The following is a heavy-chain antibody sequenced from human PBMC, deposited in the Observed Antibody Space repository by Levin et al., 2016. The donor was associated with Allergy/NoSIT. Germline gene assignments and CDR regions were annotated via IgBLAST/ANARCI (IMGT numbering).Heavy chain of an antibody. J-gene: IGHJ5*02. CDR2: ISGSGGST. Sequence: GESLKISCAASGFTFSSYAMSWVRQAPGKGLEWVSAISGSGGSTYYADSVKGRFTISRDNSKNTLYLQMNSLRAEDTAVYYCAKMFIYYDSSGYNWFDPWGQGTLVTVSS. CDR3: AKMFIYYDSSGYNWFDP. D-gene: IGHD3-22*01. CDR1: GFTFSSYA. V-gene: IGHV3-23*01.